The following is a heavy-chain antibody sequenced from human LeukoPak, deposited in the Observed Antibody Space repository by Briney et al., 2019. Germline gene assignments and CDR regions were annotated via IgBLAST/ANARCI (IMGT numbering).Heavy chain of an antibody. J-gene: IGHJ4*02. V-gene: IGHV3-7*04. CDR3: ARGRYNTGWYPDYFDY. CDR1: GFILSGYW. CDR2: IKPDGSGE. Sequence: GGSLGLSCAASGFILSGYWMSWVRQAPGKGLEWVANIKPDGSGEYYVDSVKGRFTISRDNARSSLYLQMDSLRADDTAVYYCARGRYNTGWYPDYFDYWGRGTLVAVSS. D-gene: IGHD6-19*01.